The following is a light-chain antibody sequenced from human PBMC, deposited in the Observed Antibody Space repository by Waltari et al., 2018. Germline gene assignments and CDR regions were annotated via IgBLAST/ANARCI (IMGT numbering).Light chain of an antibody. J-gene: IGLJ2*01. CDR2: DVS. Sequence: QSALTQPRSVSGSPGQSVTVSCTGTSRAIGDYDCVSWYQHHPGKAPKLLIYDVSKRPSGVPDRFSASKSGNTASLTISGLQAEDEADYYCYSYAGSHEFGGGTKLTVL. V-gene: IGLV2-11*01. CDR1: SRAIGDYDC. CDR3: YSYAGSHE.